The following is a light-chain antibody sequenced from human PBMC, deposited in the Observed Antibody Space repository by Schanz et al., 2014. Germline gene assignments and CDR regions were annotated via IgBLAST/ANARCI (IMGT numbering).Light chain of an antibody. J-gene: IGLJ3*02. CDR2: TNI. CDR1: TSNIGAGYD. CDR3: QSYDSSLSGWV. V-gene: IGLV1-40*01. Sequence: QSVLTQPPSVSGAPGQRVTISCTGSTSNIGAGYDVHWYQHFPGAAPKLLMFTNIHRPAGVPDRFSGSKSGTSASLAISGLQAEDEADYYCQSYDSSLSGWVFGGGTKLTVL.